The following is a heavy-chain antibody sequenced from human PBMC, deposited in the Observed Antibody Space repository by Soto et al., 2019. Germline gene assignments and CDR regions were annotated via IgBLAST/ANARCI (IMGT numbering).Heavy chain of an antibody. J-gene: IGHJ3*02. CDR2: IHQDGSEE. CDR1: GFAFSHYW. D-gene: IGHD2-8*02. Sequence: EVQLVESGGGLVQPWGSLRLSCVASGFAFSHYWMSWVRQAPGKGPEWGANIHQDGSEEYYVDSVKGRFTITRDNAKNSLYLQMHSLRVEDTAMFYCARDNRQVVANTLVALDIWGQGTIITVSS. CDR3: ARDNRQVVANTLVALDI. V-gene: IGHV3-7*01.